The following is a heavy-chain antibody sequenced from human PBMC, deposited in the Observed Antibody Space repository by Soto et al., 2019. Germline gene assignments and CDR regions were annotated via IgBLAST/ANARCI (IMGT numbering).Heavy chain of an antibody. D-gene: IGHD4-17*01. CDR2: INSDGSST. CDR3: ARDRSPSWGDYEVSPTRFNDY. Sequence: GGSLRLSCAASGFTFSSYWMHWVRQAPGKGLVWVSRINSDGSSTSYADSVKGRFTISRDNAKNTLYLQMNSLRAEDTAVYYCARDRSPSWGDYEVSPTRFNDYWGQGTLVTVSS. V-gene: IGHV3-74*01. CDR1: GFTFSSYW. J-gene: IGHJ4*02.